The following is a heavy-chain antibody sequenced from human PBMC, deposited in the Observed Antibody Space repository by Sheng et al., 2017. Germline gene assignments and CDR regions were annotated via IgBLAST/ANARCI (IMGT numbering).Heavy chain of an antibody. CDR2: IIPIFGTA. J-gene: IGHJ4*02. CDR1: GGTFSSYA. V-gene: IGHV1-69*13. CDR3: ARVGSGCSGGSCYQHFDY. D-gene: IGHD2-15*01. Sequence: QVQLVQSGAEVKKPGSSVKVSCKASGGTFSSYAISWVRQAPGQGLEWMGGIIPIFGTANYAQKFQGRVTITADESTSTAYMELSSLRSEDTAVYYCARVGSGCSGGSCYQHFDYWGQGTLVTVSS.